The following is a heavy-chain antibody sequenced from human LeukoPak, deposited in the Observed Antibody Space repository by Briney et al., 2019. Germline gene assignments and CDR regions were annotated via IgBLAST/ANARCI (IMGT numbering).Heavy chain of an antibody. V-gene: IGHV1-2*02. CDR3: ARNFYFDSSSYYHY. Sequence: GDSVTVSFKASGYTFTGYYMHWVRQAPGKGLEWMGWINPNSGRTHYAQKFQGRVTMTRDTSISTAYMELSRLRSDDTAVYYCARNFYFDSSSYYHYWGQGTLVTVSS. CDR1: GYTFTGYY. CDR2: INPNSGRT. D-gene: IGHD3-22*01. J-gene: IGHJ4*02.